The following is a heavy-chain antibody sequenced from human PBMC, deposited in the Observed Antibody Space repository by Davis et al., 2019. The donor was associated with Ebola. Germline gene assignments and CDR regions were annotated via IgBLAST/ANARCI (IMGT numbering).Heavy chain of an antibody. J-gene: IGHJ1*01. V-gene: IGHV3-7*01. Sequence: GGSLRLSCVASGFTFSSYTMNWVRQAPGKGLEWVANIKQDGSEKNYVDSVKGRFTISRDNAKNSVYLQMNSLRAEDTAIYYCARDQSSSWYGRPMGANWGQGTLVSVSS. D-gene: IGHD6-13*01. CDR3: ARDQSSSWYGRPMGAN. CDR1: GFTFSSYT. CDR2: IKQDGSEK.